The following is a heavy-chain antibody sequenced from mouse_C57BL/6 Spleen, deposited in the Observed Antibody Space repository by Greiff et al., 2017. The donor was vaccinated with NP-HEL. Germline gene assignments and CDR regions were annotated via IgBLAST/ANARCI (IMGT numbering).Heavy chain of an antibody. Sequence: DVKLQESGAELVKPGASVKLSCTASGFNIKDYYMHWVKQRTEQGLEWIGRIDPEDGETRYAPKFQGKATITADTSSKTAYLQLSSLSSEDTAVYYCARSRRNYYAMDYWGQGTSVTVSS. CDR2: IDPEDGET. CDR3: ARSRRNYYAMDY. V-gene: IGHV14-2*01. J-gene: IGHJ4*01. CDR1: GFNIKDYY.